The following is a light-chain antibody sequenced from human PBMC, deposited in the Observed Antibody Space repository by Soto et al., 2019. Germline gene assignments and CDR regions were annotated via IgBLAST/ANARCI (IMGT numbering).Light chain of an antibody. V-gene: IGKV3-11*01. CDR3: QQRSNT. J-gene: IGKJ5*01. Sequence: EIVLTQPPATLSLSPGETATLSCRASQSVSGYIGWYQQKPGQAPRLLIYADSNRATGIPARFSASGSGTDFTLTISSLEPEDFAVYYCQQRSNTFGQGTRLEIK. CDR1: QSVSGY. CDR2: ADS.